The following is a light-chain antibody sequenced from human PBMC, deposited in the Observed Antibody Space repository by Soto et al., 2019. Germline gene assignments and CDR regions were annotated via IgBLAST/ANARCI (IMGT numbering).Light chain of an antibody. CDR1: QRISTW. Sequence: DIQMSQSPSTLSASVGDGVTISCRASQRISTWLAWCQQKPGKAPKLLISDASSLETGVPSRLSGSGSGTEFTLTIKSLQPDDFATYYCQQYKSYWTFGQGTKVDIK. V-gene: IGKV1-5*01. CDR2: DAS. J-gene: IGKJ1*01. CDR3: QQYKSYWT.